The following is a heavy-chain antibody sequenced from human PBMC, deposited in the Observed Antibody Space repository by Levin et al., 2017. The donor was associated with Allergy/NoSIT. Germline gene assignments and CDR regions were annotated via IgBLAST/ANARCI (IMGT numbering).Heavy chain of an antibody. CDR3: AKDMGTYYYDSSGYPNDAFDI. CDR1: GFTFDDYA. V-gene: IGHV3-9*01. D-gene: IGHD3-22*01. Sequence: SLKISCAASGFTFDDYAMHWVRQAPGKGLEWVSGISWNSGSIGYADSVKGRFTISRDNAKNSLYLQMNSLRAEDTALYYCAKDMGTYYYDSSGYPNDAFDIWGQGTMVTVSS. J-gene: IGHJ3*02. CDR2: ISWNSGSI.